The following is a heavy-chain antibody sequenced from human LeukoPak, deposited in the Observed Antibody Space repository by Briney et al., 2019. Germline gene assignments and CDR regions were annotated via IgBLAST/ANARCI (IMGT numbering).Heavy chain of an antibody. CDR2: ISYDGSNK. V-gene: IGHV3-30*04. Sequence: GGSLRLSCAASGFTFNNYAMHWVRQAPGKGLEWVAVISYDGSNKYYADSVKGRFTISRDNSKNTLYLQMNSLRAEDTAVYYCARGRYIVVVPAARNNWFDPWGQGTLVTVSS. CDR1: GFTFNNYA. D-gene: IGHD2-2*01. J-gene: IGHJ5*02. CDR3: ARGRYIVVVPAARNNWFDP.